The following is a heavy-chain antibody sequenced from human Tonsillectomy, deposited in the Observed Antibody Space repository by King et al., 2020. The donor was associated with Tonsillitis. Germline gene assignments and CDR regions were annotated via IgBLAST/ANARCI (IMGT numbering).Heavy chain of an antibody. CDR3: THEKTEHGAFDI. Sequence: VQLVESGGGLAKPGGSLTLSCVVSGSTFSDAWMRDAWMSWVRQAPGKGLELIGRIKSKGGGGTTDYAAPVKGRFTISRDDSRNTIFLQMNSLKTEDTARYYCTHEKTEHGAFDIWGQGTMVTVSS. V-gene: IGHV3-15*01. D-gene: IGHD1-1*01. CDR2: IKSKGGGGTT. J-gene: IGHJ3*02. CDR1: GSTFSDAWMRDAW.